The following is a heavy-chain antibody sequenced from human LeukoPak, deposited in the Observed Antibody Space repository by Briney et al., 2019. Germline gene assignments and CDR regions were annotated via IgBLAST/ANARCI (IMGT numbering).Heavy chain of an antibody. V-gene: IGHV3-23*01. J-gene: IGHJ3*02. D-gene: IGHD3-10*01. CDR1: GFTFSSYA. CDR3: AKVRRITMVRGVNSGPFDI. Sequence: PGGSLRLSCAASGFTFSSYAMSWVRQAPGKGLEWVSAISGSGGGTYYADSVKGRFTISRDNSKNTLYLQMNSLRAEDTAVYYCAKVRRITMVRGVNSGPFDIWGQGTMVTVSS. CDR2: ISGSGGGT.